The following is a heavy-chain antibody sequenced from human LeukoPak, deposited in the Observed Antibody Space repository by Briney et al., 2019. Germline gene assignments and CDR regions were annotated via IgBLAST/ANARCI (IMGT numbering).Heavy chain of an antibody. Sequence: ASVKVSCKTSGYTFIGYYMHWVRQAPGQGLEWMGWINPKNGGANYAPRFQGRVTMTRDRSISTVYMELTGLTSDDTAVYYCAGSLGYCTSNVCYLKYWGQGTLVTVSS. V-gene: IGHV1-2*07. CDR1: GYTFIGYY. CDR2: INPKNGGA. J-gene: IGHJ4*02. CDR3: AGSLGYCTSNVCYLKY. D-gene: IGHD2-8*01.